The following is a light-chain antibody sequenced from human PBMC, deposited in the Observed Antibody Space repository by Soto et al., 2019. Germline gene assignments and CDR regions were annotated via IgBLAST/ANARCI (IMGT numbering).Light chain of an antibody. Sequence: QSALTQPASVSGSPGQSITISCTGTRSDIGAYNFVSWYQQHPGEGPKLILSDVNVRPSGVSNRFSGSKSGNTASLTISGLQAEDEADYYCTSWTTSTTMIFGGGTTLPVL. CDR3: TSWTTSTTMI. CDR1: RSDIGAYNF. CDR2: DVN. V-gene: IGLV2-14*03. J-gene: IGLJ2*01.